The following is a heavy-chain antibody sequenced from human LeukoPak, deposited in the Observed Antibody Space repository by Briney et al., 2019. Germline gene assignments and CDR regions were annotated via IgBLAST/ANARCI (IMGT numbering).Heavy chain of an antibody. CDR1: GFTFSSSG. Sequence: PGGSLRLSCAASGFTFSSSGMHWVRQAPGKGLEWVAFIRFDGSTKYHADSVKGRLTISRDNSKNTLYLQMNSLRAEDTAVYFCVKDHAYGGAYWGQGTLVTVSS. V-gene: IGHV3-30*02. D-gene: IGHD3-16*01. J-gene: IGHJ1*01. CDR2: IRFDGSTK. CDR3: VKDHAYGGAY.